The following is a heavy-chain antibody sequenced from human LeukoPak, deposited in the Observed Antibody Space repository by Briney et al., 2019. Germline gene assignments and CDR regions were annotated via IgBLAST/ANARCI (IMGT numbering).Heavy chain of an antibody. J-gene: IGHJ4*02. CDR2: IYYSGST. D-gene: IGHD3-22*01. V-gene: IGHV4-39*07. Sequence: SETLSLTCTVSGGSINSNTYFWGWIRQPPGKGLEYIGSIYYSGSTYYNPSLKSRGTISVDTSKNQFSLKLSSVTAADTAVYNCARWVGVVVPRSQSGFVDSWGQGTMVTVSS. CDR1: GGSINSNTYF. CDR3: ARWVGVVVPRSQSGFVDS.